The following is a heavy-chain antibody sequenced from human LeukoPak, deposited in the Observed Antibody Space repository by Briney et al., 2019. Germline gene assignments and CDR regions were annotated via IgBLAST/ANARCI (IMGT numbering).Heavy chain of an antibody. D-gene: IGHD1/OR15-1a*01. CDR3: ARNKRGNI. CDR1: GFTFSHYW. Sequence: GGSLRLSCAASGFTFSHYWMSWVRQAPGKGLEWVANIKEDVSEKHYVDSVKGRFTISRDNAKNSLYLQMNSLRAEDTAVYYCARNKRGNIWGQGTLVTISS. V-gene: IGHV3-7*01. J-gene: IGHJ4*02. CDR2: IKEDVSEK.